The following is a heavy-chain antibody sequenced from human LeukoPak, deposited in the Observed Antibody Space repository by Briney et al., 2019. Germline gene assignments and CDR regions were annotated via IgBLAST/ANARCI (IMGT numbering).Heavy chain of an antibody. Sequence: GASVKVSCKASGYTFTGYYMHWVRQAPGQGLEWMGWINPNSGGTNYAQKFQGRVTMTRDTSISTAYMELSRLRSDDTAVYYCARVRGFRFGSGRWNYFDYWGQGTLVTVSS. D-gene: IGHD2-15*01. CDR2: INPNSGGT. CDR3: ARVRGFRFGSGRWNYFDY. V-gene: IGHV1-2*02. J-gene: IGHJ4*02. CDR1: GYTFTGYY.